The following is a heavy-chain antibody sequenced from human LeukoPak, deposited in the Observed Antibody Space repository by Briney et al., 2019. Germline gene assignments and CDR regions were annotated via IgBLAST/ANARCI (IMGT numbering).Heavy chain of an antibody. Sequence: PGGSLRLSCAASGFTFSNYGMHWVRQAPGKGLEGVAFIRYDGSKKYSADSVKGRLTISRDISKNTLYLHMNSLRVEDTAVYYCAKEGTVTPIDYWGQGTLVTVSS. D-gene: IGHD4-17*01. J-gene: IGHJ4*02. CDR2: IRYDGSKK. V-gene: IGHV3-30*02. CDR3: AKEGTVTPIDY. CDR1: GFTFSNYG.